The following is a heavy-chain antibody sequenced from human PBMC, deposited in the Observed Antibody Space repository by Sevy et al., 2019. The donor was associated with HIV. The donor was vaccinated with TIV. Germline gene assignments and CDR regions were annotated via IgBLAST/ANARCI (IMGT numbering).Heavy chain of an antibody. CDR3: VRGSTSASEILLGSSHADNWYFDL. Sequence: GGSLRLSCAASGFSFGDYDMHWVRQLSGKGLEWVSSIGTAGDTYYRGSVEGRFTISRENATNSVYLQMRRLRAGDTATYDSVRGSTSASEILLGSSHADNWYFDLWGRGTLVTVSS. CDR2: IGTAGDT. J-gene: IGHJ2*01. V-gene: IGHV3-13*01. CDR1: GFSFGDYD. D-gene: IGHD2-15*01.